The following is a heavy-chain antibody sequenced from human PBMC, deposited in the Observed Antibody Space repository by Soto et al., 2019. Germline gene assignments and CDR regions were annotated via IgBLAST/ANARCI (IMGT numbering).Heavy chain of an antibody. J-gene: IGHJ4*02. CDR2: INAGNGNT. D-gene: IGHD3-16*02. CDR1: GYTFTSYA. CDR3: ARAQGERYDYVWGSYRYNAVGVLFDY. Sequence: ASVKVSCKASGYTFTSYAMHWVRQAPGQRLEWMGWINAGNGNTKYSQKFQGRVTITRDTSASTAYMELRSLRSEDTAVYYCARAQGERYDYVWGSYRYNAVGVLFDYWGQGTLVTVSS. V-gene: IGHV1-3*01.